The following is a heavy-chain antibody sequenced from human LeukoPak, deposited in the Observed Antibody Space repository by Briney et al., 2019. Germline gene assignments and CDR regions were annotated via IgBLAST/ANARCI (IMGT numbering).Heavy chain of an antibody. Sequence: PGGSLRLSCAASGLTFSSYSMNWVRQAPGKGLEWVSSISSSSSYIYYADSVKGRFTISRDNAKNSLYLQMNSLRAEDTAVYYCARASYVFGSWTLWGQGTMVTVSS. CDR1: GLTFSSYS. J-gene: IGHJ3*01. V-gene: IGHV3-21*01. D-gene: IGHD6-13*01. CDR3: ARASYVFGSWTL. CDR2: ISSSSSYI.